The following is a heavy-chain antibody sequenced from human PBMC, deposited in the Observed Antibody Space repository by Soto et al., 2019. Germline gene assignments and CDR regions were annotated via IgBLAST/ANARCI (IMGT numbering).Heavy chain of an antibody. CDR3: ARRQVGAIDY. V-gene: IGHV3-30-3*01. Sequence: QVQLVEPGGGVVQPGRSLRLSCAASGFTFSSYAMHWVRQAPGKGLEWVAVISYDGSNKYYADSVKGRFTISRDNSKNTLYLQMNSLRAEDTAVYYCARRQVGAIDYWGQGTLVTVSS. CDR2: ISYDGSNK. J-gene: IGHJ4*02. CDR1: GFTFSSYA. D-gene: IGHD1-26*01.